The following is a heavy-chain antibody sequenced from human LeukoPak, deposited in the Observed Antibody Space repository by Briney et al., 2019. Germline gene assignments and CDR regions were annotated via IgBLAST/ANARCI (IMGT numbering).Heavy chain of an antibody. D-gene: IGHD4-17*01. Sequence: ASVKVSCKASGYTFTSYGISWVRQAPGQRLEWMGWINAGNGNTKYSQEFQGRVTITRDTSASTAYMELSSLRSEDMAVYYCVRYLVYGDYDRAFDIWGQGTMVTVSS. CDR2: INAGNGNT. J-gene: IGHJ3*02. CDR3: VRYLVYGDYDRAFDI. V-gene: IGHV1-3*03. CDR1: GYTFTSYG.